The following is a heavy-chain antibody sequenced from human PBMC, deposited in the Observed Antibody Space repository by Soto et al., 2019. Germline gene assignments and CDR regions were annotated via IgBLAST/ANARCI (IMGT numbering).Heavy chain of an antibody. CDR3: AAGGGLPRYS. D-gene: IGHD5-12*01. CDR1: GGSISSGGYS. V-gene: IGHV4-30-2*01. Sequence: QLQLQESGSGLVKPSQTLSLTCAVSGGSISSGGYSWSWIRQPPGKGLEWIGYIYHSGSTYYNPSLKSRVTTTGDRSKNRFSLKLSSVTAAGTAVYYCAAGGGLPRYSWGQGTLVTVSS. J-gene: IGHJ4*02. CDR2: IYHSGST.